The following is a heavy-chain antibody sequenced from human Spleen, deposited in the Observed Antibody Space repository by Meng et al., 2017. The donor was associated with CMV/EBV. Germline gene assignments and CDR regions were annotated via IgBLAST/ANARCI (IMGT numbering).Heavy chain of an antibody. V-gene: IGHV1-8*01. CDR3: ARLGVLKDY. Sequence: ASVKVSCKASGYTFTNYDINWVRQASGQGLEWMGWMIPNSGKTGYAQKFQGRVSMTRNTSISTAYMELSRLRSEDTAVYYCARLGVLKDYWGQGTLVTVSS. CDR1: GYTFTNYD. J-gene: IGHJ4*02. CDR2: MIPNSGKT.